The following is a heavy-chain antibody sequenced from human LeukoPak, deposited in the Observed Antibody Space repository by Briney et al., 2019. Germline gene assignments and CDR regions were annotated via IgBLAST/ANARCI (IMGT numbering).Heavy chain of an antibody. CDR2: ISYSGGT. CDR3: ARLLNNDNAGDPDTFDM. V-gene: IGHV4-59*08. Sequence: SGTLSLTCSASGGSISRHYWSWIRQPPGKGLEWIGYISYSGGTRYNPSFQSRVTISLGTSKTHFSLKLTSVTAADTAMYYCARLLNNDNAGDPDTFDMWGPGTMVTVSS. CDR1: GGSISRHY. D-gene: IGHD4-17*01. J-gene: IGHJ3*02.